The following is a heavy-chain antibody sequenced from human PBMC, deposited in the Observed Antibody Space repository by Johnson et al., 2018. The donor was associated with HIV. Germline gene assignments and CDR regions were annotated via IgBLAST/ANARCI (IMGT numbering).Heavy chain of an antibody. V-gene: IGHV3-33*01. CDR2: IWFDGSSK. CDR3: ARDAPYCSGGTCYSDAFDM. D-gene: IGHD2-15*01. J-gene: IGHJ3*02. Sequence: QVQLVESGGGVVQPGRSRRLSCAASGFIFSTYGMHLVRQAPDKGLEWVAFIWFDGSSKYYADSVRGRFTLSRYNSKNTVYLQMNSLRAEDTAVYYCARDAPYCSGGTCYSDAFDMWGQGTMVTVSS. CDR1: GFIFSTYG.